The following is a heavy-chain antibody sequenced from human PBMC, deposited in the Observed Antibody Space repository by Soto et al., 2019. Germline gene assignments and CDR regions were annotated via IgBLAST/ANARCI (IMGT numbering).Heavy chain of an antibody. V-gene: IGHV1-69*02. D-gene: IGHD3-16*01. J-gene: IGHJ5*02. CDR1: GGTFSSYT. CDR3: ATTYYDYIFPFDP. Sequence: SVKVSCKASGGTFSSYTISWVRQAPGQGLEWMGRIIPILGIANYAQKFQGRVTITADKSTSTAYMELSSLRSEDTAVYYCATTYYDYIFPFDPWGQGTLVTVSS. CDR2: IIPILGIA.